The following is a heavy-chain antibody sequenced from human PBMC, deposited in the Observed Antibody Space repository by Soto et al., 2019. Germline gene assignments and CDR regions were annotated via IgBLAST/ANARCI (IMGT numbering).Heavy chain of an antibody. CDR1: RYTFTSYG. J-gene: IGHJ4*02. V-gene: IGHV1-18*01. CDR3: ARHVAQGDGIAVASDY. Sequence: ASVKVSCKASRYTFTSYGISLVRQAPEQWLEWMGWISAYNGNTNYAQKLQGRVTMTTDTSTSTAYMELRSLRSDDTAVYYCARHVAQGDGIAVASDYWGQGTLVTVYS. D-gene: IGHD6-19*01. CDR2: ISAYNGNT.